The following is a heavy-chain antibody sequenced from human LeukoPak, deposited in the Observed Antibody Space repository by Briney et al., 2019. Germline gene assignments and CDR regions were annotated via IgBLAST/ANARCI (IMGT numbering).Heavy chain of an antibody. D-gene: IGHD2-15*01. Sequence: GGSLSLSCAASGFTLNNSWMHWVRQAPGKGLVWVSINNGDGSDTSYADSVEGRFTISRDSATNTLYLQMNSLRAEDTAIYYCVRDGEYSHDIDFDYWGQGTLVTVSS. J-gene: IGHJ4*02. V-gene: IGHV3-74*01. CDR1: GFTLNNSW. CDR3: VRDGEYSHDIDFDY. CDR2: NNGDGSDT.